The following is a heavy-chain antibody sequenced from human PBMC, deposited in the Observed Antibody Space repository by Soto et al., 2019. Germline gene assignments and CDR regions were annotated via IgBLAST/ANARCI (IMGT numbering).Heavy chain of an antibody. CDR3: ARLIAATARYYYYYYYMDV. CDR1: GGSFSDSY. Sequence: SETLSLTCAVYGGSFSDSYWSWIRQPPGEGLEWIGDIYHSGSTNYNPSLKSRVTISVDTSKNQFSLKLSSVTAADTAVYYCARLIAATARYYYYYYYMDVWGKGTTVTVSS. V-gene: IGHV4-34*01. J-gene: IGHJ6*03. D-gene: IGHD6-13*01. CDR2: IYHSGST.